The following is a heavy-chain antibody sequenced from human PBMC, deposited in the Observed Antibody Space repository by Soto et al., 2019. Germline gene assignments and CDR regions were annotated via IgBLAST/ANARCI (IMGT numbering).Heavy chain of an antibody. CDR2: IYYTGST. J-gene: IGHJ4*02. Sequence: SETLSLTCTVSGDSITSYYWSWIRQPPGKGLEWLGYIYYTGSTTYNPSLKSRVTISLDTSKNQFSLKLSSVTAADTAVYYCARGRRTTVTIDYWGQGTLVTVSS. V-gene: IGHV4-59*12. CDR1: GDSITSYY. D-gene: IGHD4-17*01. CDR3: ARGRRTTVTIDY.